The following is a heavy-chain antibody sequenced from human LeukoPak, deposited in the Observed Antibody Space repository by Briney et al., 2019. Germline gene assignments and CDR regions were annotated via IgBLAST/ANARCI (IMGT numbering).Heavy chain of an antibody. CDR3: ASTPGASGSLMSVWFDP. CDR2: INHSGST. J-gene: IGHJ5*02. V-gene: IGHV4-34*01. D-gene: IGHD1-26*01. CDR1: GGSFSGYY. Sequence: KPSETLSLTCAVYGGSFSGYYWSWIRQPPGMGLEWIGEINHSGSTNYNPSLKSRVTISVDTSKNQFSLKLSSVTAADTAVYYCASTPGASGSLMSVWFDPWGQGTLVTVSS.